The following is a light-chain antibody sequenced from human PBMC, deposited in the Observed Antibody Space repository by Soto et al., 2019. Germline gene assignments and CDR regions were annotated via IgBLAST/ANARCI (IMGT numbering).Light chain of an antibody. J-gene: IGLJ1*01. CDR1: GSDVGEYNY. CDR2: EVR. Sequence: QSVLTQPASVSGSLGQSITISCTGTGSDVGEYNYVSWYQQHPDKAPKLMIYEVRNRPSGVSNRFSGSKSGNTASLAIAGLQAEAEADYYCSSYTSTSTLYVFGTGTKLTVL. CDR3: SSYTSTSTLYV. V-gene: IGLV2-14*01.